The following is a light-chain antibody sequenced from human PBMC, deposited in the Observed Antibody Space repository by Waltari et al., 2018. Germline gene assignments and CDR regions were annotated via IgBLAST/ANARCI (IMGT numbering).Light chain of an antibody. J-gene: IGKJ3*01. CDR3: QQSYSTRFT. V-gene: IGKV1-39*01. Sequence: DIQMTQSPSSLSASVGDRVTITCRASQSISSYLNWYQQNPGKAPKLLIYAASSLQSGVPSRFSGSGSGTDFTLTISSLQPEDFATYYCQQSYSTRFTFGPGTKVDIK. CDR2: AAS. CDR1: QSISSY.